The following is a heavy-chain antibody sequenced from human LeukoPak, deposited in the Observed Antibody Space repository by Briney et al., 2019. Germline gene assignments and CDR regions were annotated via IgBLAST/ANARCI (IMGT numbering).Heavy chain of an antibody. J-gene: IGHJ4*02. CDR3: ARDIGPSLSEGATYTDY. V-gene: IGHV1-46*01. Sequence: ASVKVSCKASGYTFTSYYMHWVRQAPGQGLEWMGIINPSGGSTSYAQKFQGRVTMTRDTSTSTVYMELSSLRSEDTAMYYCARDIGPSLSEGATYTDYWGQGTLVTVSS. CDR2: INPSGGST. D-gene: IGHD1-26*01. CDR1: GYTFTSYY.